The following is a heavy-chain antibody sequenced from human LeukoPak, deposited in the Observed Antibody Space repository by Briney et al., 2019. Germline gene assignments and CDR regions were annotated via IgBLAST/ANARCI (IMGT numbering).Heavy chain of an antibody. J-gene: IGHJ6*02. Sequence: PGKSLRLSCAASGFTFNTYAIHWVRQAPGKGLEWVAFIWYDGSNKYYADSVRGRFTISRDNSKNTLYLQMNSLRADDTAIYYCVRDPSCSGGGCYYYYGMDVWGQGTTVTVSS. D-gene: IGHD2-15*01. V-gene: IGHV3-33*01. CDR3: VRDPSCSGGGCYYYYGMDV. CDR1: GFTFNTYA. CDR2: IWYDGSNK.